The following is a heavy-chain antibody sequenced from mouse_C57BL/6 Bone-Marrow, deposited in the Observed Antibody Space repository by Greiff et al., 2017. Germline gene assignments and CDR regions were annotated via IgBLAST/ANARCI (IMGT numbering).Heavy chain of an antibody. V-gene: IGHV1-22*01. D-gene: IGHD1-1*01. CDR2: INPNNGGT. J-gene: IGHJ3*01. Sequence: EVQLQESGPELVKPGASVKMSCKASGYTFTDYNMHWVKQSHGKSLEWIGNINPNNGGTSYNQKFKGKATLTVNKSYSTAYMELRSLTSEDSAVYDCARDDDYGSSPSGFAYWGQGTLVTVSA. CDR3: ARDDDYGSSPSGFAY. CDR1: GYTFTDYN.